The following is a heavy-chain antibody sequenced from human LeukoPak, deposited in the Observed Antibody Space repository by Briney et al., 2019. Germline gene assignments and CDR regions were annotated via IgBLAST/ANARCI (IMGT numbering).Heavy chain of an antibody. CDR2: ISGGAYST. V-gene: IGHV3-23*01. CDR3: ARNTSGFKLGDAFDI. CDR1: GFTFSSYA. J-gene: IGHJ3*02. Sequence: GGSLRLSCAASGFTFSSYAMTWVPQAPGKGLEWVSAISGGAYSTSYADSVKGRFTISRDNSKNTLYLQMNSLRAEDTAIYYCARNTSGFKLGDAFDIWGQGTMVTVSS. D-gene: IGHD3-22*01.